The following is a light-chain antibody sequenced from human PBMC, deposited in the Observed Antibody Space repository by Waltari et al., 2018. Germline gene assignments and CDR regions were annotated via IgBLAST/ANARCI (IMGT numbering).Light chain of an antibody. CDR1: QGIRTR. Sequence: AIQLTQAPSSLSASVGDRVIITCRASQGIRTRLAWYQQRPGRAPKVLIFGASVLQSGVPSRFSGSGSGTDFTLTISSVQPEDFVTYYCQQFNTYPLTFGGGTKVEIK. CDR3: QQFNTYPLT. J-gene: IGKJ4*01. CDR2: GAS. V-gene: IGKV1-13*02.